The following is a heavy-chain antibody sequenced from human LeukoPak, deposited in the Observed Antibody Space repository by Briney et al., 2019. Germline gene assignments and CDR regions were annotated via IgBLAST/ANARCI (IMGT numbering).Heavy chain of an antibody. CDR3: ARLTPSDSSSWYWYFGL. V-gene: IGHV4-59*08. D-gene: IGHD6-13*01. J-gene: IGHJ2*01. Sequence: SETLSLTCTVSGVSISSYYWSWIRQPPGKGLEWIGYIYYSGSTNYNPSLKSRVTISVDTSKNQLSLKLSTVTAADTAVYYCARLTPSDSSSWYWYFGLWGRGTLVTVSS. CDR1: GVSISSYY. CDR2: IYYSGST.